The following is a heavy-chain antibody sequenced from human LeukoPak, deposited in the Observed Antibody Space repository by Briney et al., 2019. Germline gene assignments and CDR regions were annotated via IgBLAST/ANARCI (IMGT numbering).Heavy chain of an antibody. CDR3: ARGLGGDAFDI. CDR2: IYYSGST. V-gene: IGHV4-59*01. D-gene: IGHD1-26*01. CDR1: GGSISSYY. J-gene: IGHJ3*02. Sequence: PSETLSLTCTVSGGSISSYYWSWIRQPPGKGLEWIGYIYYSGSTNYNPSLKSRVTISVDTSKNQFSLKLSSVTAADTAVYYCARGLGGDAFDIWGQGTMVTVSS.